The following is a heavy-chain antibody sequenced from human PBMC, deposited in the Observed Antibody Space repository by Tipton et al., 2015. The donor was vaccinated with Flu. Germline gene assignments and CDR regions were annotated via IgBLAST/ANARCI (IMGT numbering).Heavy chain of an antibody. D-gene: IGHD6-13*01. CDR2: ISWSTGNN. Sequence: QLVQSGGSLVQPGGSLRLSCAASGFTFSTFWMHWVRQAPGKGLEWVSGISWSTGNNGYADSVKGRFTISRDNAKNSLFLQMNSLRVEDTAVYYCAKAIAAASSYWGQGTLVTVSS. V-gene: IGHV3-9*01. J-gene: IGHJ4*02. CDR1: GFTFSTFW. CDR3: AKAIAAASSY.